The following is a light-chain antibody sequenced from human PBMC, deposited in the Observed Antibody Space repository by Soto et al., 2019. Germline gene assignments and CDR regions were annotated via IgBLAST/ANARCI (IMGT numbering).Light chain of an antibody. Sequence: QSALTQPASVSGSPGQSITISCTGTSSDVGDYNYVSWYQHHLGKAPKLMIYDVSHRPSGVSSRFSGSKSGNTASLTISGLQAEDEADYYCASYTDSTIVMFGGGTKVTVL. CDR2: DVS. CDR3: ASYTDSTIVM. V-gene: IGLV2-14*03. J-gene: IGLJ3*02. CDR1: SSDVGDYNY.